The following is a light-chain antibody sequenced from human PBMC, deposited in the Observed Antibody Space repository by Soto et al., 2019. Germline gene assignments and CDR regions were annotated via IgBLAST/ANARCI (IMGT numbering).Light chain of an antibody. CDR1: QSVRSSY. V-gene: IGKV3-20*01. CDR3: QQYGYSSSYT. Sequence: EIVLTQSPGTLSLSPGDRATFSCRASQSVRSSYLAWYQQRPGQPPRLLIYGASSRATGIPDRFSGSGSGTDFTLTISSLETEDFAVYYCQQYGYSSSYTFGQGTKLEIK. CDR2: GAS. J-gene: IGKJ2*01.